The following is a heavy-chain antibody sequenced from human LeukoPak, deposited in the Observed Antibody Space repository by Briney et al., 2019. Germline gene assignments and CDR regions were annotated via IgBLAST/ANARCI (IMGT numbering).Heavy chain of an antibody. V-gene: IGHV3-21*01. CDR1: GFTFSSYS. D-gene: IGHD3-9*01. Sequence: AGGSLRLSCAASGFTFSSYSMNWVRQPPGKGLEWVSSISSSSSYIYYADSVKGRFTISRDNAKNSLYLQMNSLRAEDTAVYYCARGVLRYFDWFASPSDAFDIWGQGTMVTVSS. CDR2: ISSSSSYI. J-gene: IGHJ3*02. CDR3: ARGVLRYFDWFASPSDAFDI.